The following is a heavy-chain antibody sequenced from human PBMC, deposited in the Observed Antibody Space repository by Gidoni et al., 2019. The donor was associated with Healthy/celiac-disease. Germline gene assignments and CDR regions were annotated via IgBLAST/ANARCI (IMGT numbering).Heavy chain of an antibody. Sequence: QVQLQQWGAGLLKPSETLSLTCAVYGGSFSGYYWSWIRQPPGKGLEWIGEINHSGSTNYNPSLKSRVTISVDTSKNQFSLKLSSVTAADTAVYYWARTVHGGNSAYMDVWGKGTTVTVSS. V-gene: IGHV4-34*01. J-gene: IGHJ6*03. CDR3: ARTVHGGNSAYMDV. CDR1: GGSFSGYY. CDR2: INHSGST. D-gene: IGHD2-21*02.